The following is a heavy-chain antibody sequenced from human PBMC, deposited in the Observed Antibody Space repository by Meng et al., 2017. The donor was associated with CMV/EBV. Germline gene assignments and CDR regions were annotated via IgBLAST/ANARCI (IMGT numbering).Heavy chain of an antibody. CDR2: INPNSGGT. Sequence: VQLVQCGGEVKKPGASVKVSCKASGYTFTSYGITWVRQAPGQGLEWMGWINPNSGGTNYAQKFQGRVTMTRDTSISTAYMELSRLRSDDTAVYYCARGPLGEYSNYNAPWGQGTLVTVSS. D-gene: IGHD4-11*01. CDR1: GYTFTSYG. J-gene: IGHJ5*02. CDR3: ARGPLGEYSNYNAP. V-gene: IGHV1-2*02.